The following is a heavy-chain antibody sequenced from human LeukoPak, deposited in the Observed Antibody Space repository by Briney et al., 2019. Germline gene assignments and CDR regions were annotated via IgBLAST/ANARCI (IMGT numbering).Heavy chain of an antibody. Sequence: GGSLRLSCAASGFTFSSYGMHWVRQAPGKGLEWVAVIWYDGSKKYYADSVKGRFTISRDNSKNTLYLQLDSLRGEDTAVYYCATAPREGNNWFDPWGQGTLVTVSS. V-gene: IGHV3-33*01. CDR1: GFTFSSYG. J-gene: IGHJ5*02. CDR3: ATAPREGNNWFDP. D-gene: IGHD3-10*01. CDR2: IWYDGSKK.